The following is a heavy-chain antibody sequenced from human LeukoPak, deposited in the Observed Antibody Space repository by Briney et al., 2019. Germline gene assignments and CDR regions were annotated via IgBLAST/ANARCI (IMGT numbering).Heavy chain of an antibody. CDR2: IYPGDSDT. D-gene: IGHD3-22*01. J-gene: IGHJ4*02. Sequence: GESLQISCQGSGYSFTSYWIGWVRQMPGKGLEWMGIIYPGDSDTRYSPSFQGQVTISADKSISTAYLQWSSLKASDTAMYYCARPHYYDSRGLNTDYWGQGTLVTVSS. CDR1: GYSFTSYW. V-gene: IGHV5-51*01. CDR3: ARPHYYDSRGLNTDY.